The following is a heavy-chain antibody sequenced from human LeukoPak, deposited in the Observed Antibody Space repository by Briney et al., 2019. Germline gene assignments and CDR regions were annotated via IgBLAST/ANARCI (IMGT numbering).Heavy chain of an antibody. V-gene: IGHV1-69*13. J-gene: IGHJ3*02. D-gene: IGHD1-7*01. CDR2: IIPIFGTA. CDR1: GGTFSSYA. CDR3: ARISGTGTTAYAFDI. Sequence: ASVKVSCKASGGTFSSYAISWVRQAPGQGLEWMGGIIPIFGTANYAQKFQGRVTITADESTSTAYMELSSLRSEDTAVYYCARISGTGTTAYAFDIWGQGTMVTVSS.